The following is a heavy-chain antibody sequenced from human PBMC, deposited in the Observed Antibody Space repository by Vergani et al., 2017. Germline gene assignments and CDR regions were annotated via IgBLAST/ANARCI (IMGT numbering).Heavy chain of an antibody. J-gene: IGHJ6*03. CDR1: GYTFTSYY. Sequence: QVQLVQSGAEVKKPGASVKVSCKASGYTFTSYYMHWVRQAPGQGLEWMGRIIPILGIANYAQKFQGRVTITADKSTSTAYMELSSLRSEDTAVYYCARGGWEPPEYYMDVWGKGTTVTVSS. CDR2: IIPILGIA. V-gene: IGHV1-69*09. CDR3: ARGGWEPPEYYMDV. D-gene: IGHD1-26*01.